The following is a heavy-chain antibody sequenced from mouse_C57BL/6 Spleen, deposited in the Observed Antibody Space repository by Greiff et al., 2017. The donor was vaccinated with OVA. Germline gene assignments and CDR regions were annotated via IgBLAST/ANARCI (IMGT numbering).Heavy chain of an antibody. CDR2: INPNNGGT. CDR1: GYTFTDYN. V-gene: IGHV1-18*01. Sequence: VQLQQSGPELVKPGASVKIPCKASGYTFTDYNMDWVKQSHGKSLEWIGDINPNNGGTIYNQKFKGKATLTVDKSSSTAYMELRSLTSEDTAVYYCARSPIYYYGSRHFDVWGTGTTVTVSS. D-gene: IGHD1-1*01. J-gene: IGHJ1*03. CDR3: ARSPIYYYGSRHFDV.